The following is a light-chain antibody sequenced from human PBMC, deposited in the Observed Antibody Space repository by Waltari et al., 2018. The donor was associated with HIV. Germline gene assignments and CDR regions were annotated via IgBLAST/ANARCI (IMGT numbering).Light chain of an antibody. CDR3: QQSYNSPYT. CDR1: RHVFTY. V-gene: IGKV1-39*01. CDR2: GAF. J-gene: IGKJ2*01. Sequence: DIQMTQSPSSLSASVGDRVTISCRASRHVFTYLNWYQQKHGEAPKVLISGAFNLRNGFPPRFVGSGSGTGFTLVINGLQPEDFAIYFCQQSYNSPYTFGQGTKLEIK.